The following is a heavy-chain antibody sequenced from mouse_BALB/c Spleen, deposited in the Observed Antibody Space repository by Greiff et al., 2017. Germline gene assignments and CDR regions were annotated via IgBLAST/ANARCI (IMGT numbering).Heavy chain of an antibody. J-gene: IGHJ1*01. CDR1: GYTFTSYY. CDR2: INPSNGGT. Sequence: QVQLQQSGAELVKPGASVKLSCKASGYTFTSYYMYWVKQRPGQGLEWIGEINPSNGGTNFNEKFKSKATLTVDKSSSTAYMQLSSLTSEDSAVYYCTRSRLYYGSNYSLYWYFDVWGAGTTVTVSS. CDR3: TRSRLYYGSNYSLYWYFDV. V-gene: IGHV1S81*02. D-gene: IGHD1-1*01.